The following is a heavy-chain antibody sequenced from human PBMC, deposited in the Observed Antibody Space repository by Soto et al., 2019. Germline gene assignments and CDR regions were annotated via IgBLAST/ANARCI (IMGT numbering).Heavy chain of an antibody. CDR1: GYTFTNYG. Sequence: ASVKVSCKASGYTFTNYGFTWVRQAPGQGLEWLGWISTYNGNTKYAQKVQGRLTMTTDTSTSTANMELTSLRSDDTAVYYCAKIMGRYDILTGLDNWGQGTLVTVSS. V-gene: IGHV1-18*01. CDR3: AKIMGRYDILTGLDN. D-gene: IGHD3-9*01. J-gene: IGHJ4*02. CDR2: ISTYNGNT.